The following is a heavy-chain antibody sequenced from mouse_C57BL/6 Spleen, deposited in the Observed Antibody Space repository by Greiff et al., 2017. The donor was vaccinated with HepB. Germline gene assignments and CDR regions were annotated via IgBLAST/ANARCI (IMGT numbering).Heavy chain of an antibody. CDR1: GYTFTSYW. J-gene: IGHJ4*01. Sequence: QVQLQQPGAELVRPGSSVKLSCKASGYTFTSYWMDWVKQRPGQGLEWIGNIYPSDSETHYNQKFKDKATLTVDKSSSTAYMQLSSLTSEDSAVYYCAIGGTTVVAQYYYAMDYWGQGTSVTVSS. CDR2: IYPSDSET. CDR3: AIGGTTVVAQYYYAMDY. V-gene: IGHV1-61*01. D-gene: IGHD1-1*01.